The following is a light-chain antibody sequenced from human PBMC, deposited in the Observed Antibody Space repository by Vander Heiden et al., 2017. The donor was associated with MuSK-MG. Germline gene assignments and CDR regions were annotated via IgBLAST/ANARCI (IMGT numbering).Light chain of an antibody. CDR1: QSLLHSNGYNY. CDR3: MQGLQTPPHT. J-gene: IGKJ4*01. Sequence: DIVMTQSPLSLPVTPGEPASISCRSSQSLLHSNGYNYLDWYLQKPGQSPQLLIYLGSNRASGVPDRFSGSGSGTDFTLKISRVEADDVGVYYCMQGLQTPPHTFGGGTKVEIK. V-gene: IGKV2-28*01. CDR2: LGS.